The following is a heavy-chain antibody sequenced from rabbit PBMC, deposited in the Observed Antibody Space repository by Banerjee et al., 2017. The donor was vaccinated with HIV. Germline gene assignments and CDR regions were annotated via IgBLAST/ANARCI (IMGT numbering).Heavy chain of an antibody. D-gene: IGHD6-1*01. Sequence: QEQLEESGGDLVKPEGSLTLTCTASGFSVSDRYVMCWVRQAPGKGLEWIACINTSSGNTVYATWAKGRFTISKTSSTTVTLQMTSLTAADTATYFCARRDAGYGYGALDPWGQGTLVTVS. V-gene: IGHV1S45*01. CDR3: ARRDAGYGYGALDP. J-gene: IGHJ2*01. CDR2: INTSSGNT. CDR1: GFSVSDRYV.